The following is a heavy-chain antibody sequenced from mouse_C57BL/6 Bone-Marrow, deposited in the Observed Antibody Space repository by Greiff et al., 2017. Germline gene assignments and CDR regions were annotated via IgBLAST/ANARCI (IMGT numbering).Heavy chain of an antibody. CDR1: GFTFSDYG. D-gene: IGHD2-3*01. J-gene: IGHJ1*03. V-gene: IGHV5-17*01. Sequence: EVQLKESGGGLVKPGGSLKLSCAASGFTFSDYGMHWVRQAPEKGLEWVAYISSGSSTLYYADTVKGRFTISRDNAKNTLFLQMTSLRSEDTAMYYCARDVYYFYWYFDVWGTGTTVTVSS. CDR3: ARDVYYFYWYFDV. CDR2: ISSGSSTL.